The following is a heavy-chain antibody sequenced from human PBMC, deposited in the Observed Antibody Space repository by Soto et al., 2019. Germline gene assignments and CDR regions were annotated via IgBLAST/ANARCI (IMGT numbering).Heavy chain of an antibody. V-gene: IGHV3-30-3*01. J-gene: IGHJ4*02. CDR3: AIGDGYNFGDY. CDR1: GFTFTNYG. D-gene: IGHD5-12*01. Sequence: QVQLVESGGGVVQPGGSLRVSCAASGFTFTNYGFHWVRQAPGQGLEWVTLISYDGSNKYYADSVKGRFTISRDKSKNTGFLQMSSLRPEDTAVYYCAIGDGYNFGDYWGQGTLVTVSS. CDR2: ISYDGSNK.